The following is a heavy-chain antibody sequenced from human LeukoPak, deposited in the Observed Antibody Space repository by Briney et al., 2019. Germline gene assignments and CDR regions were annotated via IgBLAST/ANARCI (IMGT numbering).Heavy chain of an antibody. Sequence: GGSLRLSCAACGFTFSTYAMSGVRQAPGKGLEGVSLISGSGGSTYSADSVKGRFTISRDNGKNTLSLQMNSLRAEDTALYYCAKERLTTTTFDSWGRGTLVTVSS. CDR1: GFTFSTYA. CDR3: AKERLTTTTFDS. J-gene: IGHJ4*02. D-gene: IGHD4-11*01. CDR2: ISGSGGST. V-gene: IGHV3-23*01.